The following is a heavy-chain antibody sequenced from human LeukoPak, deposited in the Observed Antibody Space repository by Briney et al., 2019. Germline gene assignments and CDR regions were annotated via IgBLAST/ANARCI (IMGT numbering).Heavy chain of an antibody. CDR1: GFTFSSYA. J-gene: IGHJ4*02. Sequence: PGGSLRLSCAASGFTFSSYAMSWVRQAPGKGLEWVSAISGSGGSTYYADSVKGRFTISRDNSKNTLYLQMNSLRAEDTAVYYCAKAGSRRPTSISSRGYYFDYWGQGTLVTVSS. D-gene: IGHD6-6*01. CDR2: ISGSGGST. CDR3: AKAGSRRPTSISSRGYYFDY. V-gene: IGHV3-23*01.